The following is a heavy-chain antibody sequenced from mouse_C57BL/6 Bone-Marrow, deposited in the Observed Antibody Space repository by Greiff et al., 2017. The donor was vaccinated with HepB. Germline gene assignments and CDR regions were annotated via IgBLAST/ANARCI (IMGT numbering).Heavy chain of an antibody. CDR1: GFTFSDYG. Sequence: EVKLMESGGGLVKPGGSLKLSCAASGFTFSDYGMHWVRQAPEKGLEWVAYISSGSSTIYYADTVKGRFTISRDNAKNTLFLQMTSLRSEDTAMYYCAREVGRWLPSRAMDYWGQGTSVTVSS. CDR3: AREVGRWLPSRAMDY. D-gene: IGHD2-3*01. V-gene: IGHV5-17*01. J-gene: IGHJ4*01. CDR2: ISSGSSTI.